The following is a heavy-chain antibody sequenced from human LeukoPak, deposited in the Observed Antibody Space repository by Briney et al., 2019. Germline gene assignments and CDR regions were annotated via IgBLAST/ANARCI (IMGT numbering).Heavy chain of an antibody. CDR1: GYTFTSYG. CDR3: ARMYSSNWSYFDY. Sequence: ASVKVSCKASGYTFTSYGINWVRQAPGQGLEWMGWISAYNGNTNYAQKLQGRVTMTTDTSTSTVYMELRSLRSDDTAMYYCARMYSSNWSYFDYWGQGTLVTVSS. CDR2: ISAYNGNT. D-gene: IGHD6-13*01. J-gene: IGHJ4*02. V-gene: IGHV1-18*01.